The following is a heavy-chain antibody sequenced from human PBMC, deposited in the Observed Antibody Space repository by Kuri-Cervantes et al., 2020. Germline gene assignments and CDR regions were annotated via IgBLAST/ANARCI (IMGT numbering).Heavy chain of an antibody. J-gene: IGHJ5*01. CDR1: GYTFTDLY. CDR3: ARDRIQNWFDF. Sequence: ASVKVSCKTSGYTFTDLYVHWVRQAPGQGLGWMGWINPYSGVTNYAQDFQGRVTMTRDTSITTVYLELSRLRPDDTAVYYCARDRIQNWFDFWGQGTLVTVSS. CDR2: INPYSGVT. V-gene: IGHV1-2*02.